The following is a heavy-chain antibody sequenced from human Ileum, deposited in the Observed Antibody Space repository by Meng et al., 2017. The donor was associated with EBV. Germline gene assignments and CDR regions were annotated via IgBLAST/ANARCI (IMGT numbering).Heavy chain of an antibody. CDR1: GASVSTYALR. V-gene: IGHV4-61*08. CDR3: TRAPAISGYWGFSDS. CDR2: VYYNDYT. Sequence: QGALGEVGPGPGKPSGNLALTFSSPGASVSTYALRWAWIRQAPGKGLEWIGLVYYNDYTNYNPSLRSRVTISMDTSENQFSLNLNSVTAADTAIYYCTRAPAISGYWGFSDSWGQGTLVTVSS. J-gene: IGHJ4*02. D-gene: IGHD5-12*01.